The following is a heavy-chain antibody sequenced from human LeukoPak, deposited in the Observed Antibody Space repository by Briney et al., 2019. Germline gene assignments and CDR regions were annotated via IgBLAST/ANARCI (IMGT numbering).Heavy chain of an antibody. V-gene: IGHV3-64*01. CDR3: ARDGYGGSFDY. CDR1: GLTFSSFA. D-gene: IGHD3-16*01. Sequence: PGGSLRLSCAASGLTFSSFAMHWVRQAPGKGLEYVSAISSNGGSTYYANSVKGRFTISRDNSKNTLYLQMGSLRAEDMAVYYCARDGYGGSFDYWGQGTLVTVSS. J-gene: IGHJ4*02. CDR2: ISSNGGST.